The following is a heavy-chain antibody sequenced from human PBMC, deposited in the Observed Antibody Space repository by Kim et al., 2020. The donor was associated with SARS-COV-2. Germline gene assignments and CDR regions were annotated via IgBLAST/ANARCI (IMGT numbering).Heavy chain of an antibody. J-gene: IGHJ3*02. CDR2: IYSGGST. D-gene: IGHD3-22*01. CDR1: GFTVSSNY. Sequence: GGSLRLSCAASGFTVSSNYMSWVRQAPGKGLEWVSVIYSGGSTYYADSVKGRFTISRDNSKNTLYLQMNSLRAEDTAVYYCARGQFYYDSSGYNDAFDIWGQGTMVTVSS. V-gene: IGHV3-53*01. CDR3: ARGQFYYDSSGYNDAFDI.